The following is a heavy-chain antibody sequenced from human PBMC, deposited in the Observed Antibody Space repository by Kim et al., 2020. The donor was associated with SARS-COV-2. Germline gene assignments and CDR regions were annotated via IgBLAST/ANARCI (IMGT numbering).Heavy chain of an antibody. Sequence: SVKVSCKASGGTFSSYAISWVRQAPGQGLEWMGGIIPIFGTANYAQKFQGRVTITADESTSAAYMGLSSLRSEDTAVYYCARGGTYYDSTVYGMDVWGQGTTVTVSS. CDR1: GGTFSSYA. V-gene: IGHV1-69*13. D-gene: IGHD3-22*01. J-gene: IGHJ6*02. CDR2: IIPIFGTA. CDR3: ARGGTYYDSTVYGMDV.